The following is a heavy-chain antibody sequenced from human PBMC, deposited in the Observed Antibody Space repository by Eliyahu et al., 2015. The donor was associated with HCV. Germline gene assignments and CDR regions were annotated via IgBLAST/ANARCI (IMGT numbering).Heavy chain of an antibody. CDR1: GGSISGYY. CDR3: ARGGFWFDP. V-gene: IGHV4-59*01. J-gene: IGHJ5*02. Sequence: PSETLSLTCTVSGGSISGYYWSWIRQPPGKGLEWIGYIYYSGSTNYNPSLKSRVTMSVDTSKNHFSLKLSSVTAADTAAYYCARGGFWFDPWGQGTLVTVSS. CDR2: IYYSGST.